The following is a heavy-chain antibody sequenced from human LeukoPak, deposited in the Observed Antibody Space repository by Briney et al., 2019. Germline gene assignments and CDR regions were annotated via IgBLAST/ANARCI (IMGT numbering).Heavy chain of an antibody. D-gene: IGHD1-14*01. CDR2: ISSSSSYI. J-gene: IGHJ4*02. CDR3: ARDRNTVFDY. Sequence: GGSLRHSCAASGFTFSSYSMNWVRQAPGKGLEWVSSISSSSSYIYYADSVKGRFTISRDNAKNSLYLQMNSLRAEDKAVYYCARDRNTVFDYWGQGTLVTVSS. CDR1: GFTFSSYS. V-gene: IGHV3-21*01.